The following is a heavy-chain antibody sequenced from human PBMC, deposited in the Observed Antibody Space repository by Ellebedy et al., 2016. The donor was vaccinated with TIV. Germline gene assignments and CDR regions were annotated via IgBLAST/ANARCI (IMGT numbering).Heavy chain of an antibody. V-gene: IGHV3-30-3*01. CDR2: ISYDGSNK. CDR3: AIDGSGSLGMDV. Sequence: PGGSLRLSCAASGFTFSSYAMHWVRQAPGKGLEWVAVISYDGSNKYYADSVKGRFTISRDNSKNTLYLQMNSLRAEDTAVYYCAIDGSGSLGMDVWGQGTTVTVSS. CDR1: GFTFSSYA. D-gene: IGHD2-15*01. J-gene: IGHJ6*02.